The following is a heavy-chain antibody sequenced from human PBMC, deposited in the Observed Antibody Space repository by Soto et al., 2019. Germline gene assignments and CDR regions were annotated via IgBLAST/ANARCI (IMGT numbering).Heavy chain of an antibody. V-gene: IGHV1-18*01. CDR1: GYTFTSYG. D-gene: IGHD5-18*01. J-gene: IGHJ5*02. CDR3: AIEPAAQILYH. CDR2: ISAYNGNT. Sequence: QVQLVQSGAEVKKPGASVKVSCKASGYTFTSYGITWVRQAPGQGLEWMGWISAYNGNTKYAQKLQGRVTMTTDTPSITPYIELRSLRSYSTPVYYFAIEPAAQILYHCVQGTLVTVSS.